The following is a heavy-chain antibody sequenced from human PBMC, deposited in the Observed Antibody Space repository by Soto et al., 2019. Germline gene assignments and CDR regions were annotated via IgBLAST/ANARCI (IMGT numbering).Heavy chain of an antibody. CDR3: ARYSGSLHYFDY. J-gene: IGHJ4*02. CDR2: IYYSGST. Sequence: SETLSLTCTASGGSISSSSYYWGWIRQPPGKGLEWIGSIYYSGSTYYNPSLKSRVTISVDTPKNQFSLKLSSVTAADTAVYYCARYSGSLHYFDYWGQGTLVTVSS. V-gene: IGHV4-39*01. D-gene: IGHD3-10*01. CDR1: GGSISSSSYY.